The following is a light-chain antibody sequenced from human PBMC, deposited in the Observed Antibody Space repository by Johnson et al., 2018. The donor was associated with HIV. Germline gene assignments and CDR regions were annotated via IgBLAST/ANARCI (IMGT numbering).Light chain of an antibody. Sequence: TVSCSGSTSNIGNNYVSWYQQLPGTAPKLLIYDNNKRPSGIPDRFSGSKSGTSATLGITGLQTGDEADYYCGTWDSSLYAYVFGTGTKVTAL. J-gene: IGLJ1*01. CDR2: DNN. CDR1: TSNIGNNY. CDR3: GTWDSSLYAYV. V-gene: IGLV1-51*01.